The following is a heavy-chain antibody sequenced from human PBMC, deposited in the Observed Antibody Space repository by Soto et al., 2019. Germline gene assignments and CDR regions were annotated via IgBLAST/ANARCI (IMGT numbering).Heavy chain of an antibody. J-gene: IGHJ4*02. CDR1: GFTFSSYG. CDR3: ATGTYYYDSSGDYFDY. CDR2: ISYDGSNK. V-gene: IGHV3-30*03. D-gene: IGHD3-22*01. Sequence: SLRLSCAASGFTFSSYGMHWVRQAPGKGLEWVAVISYDGSNKYYADSVKGRFTISRDNSKNTLYLQMNSLRAEDTAVYYCATGTYYYDSSGDYFDYWGQGTLVTVSS.